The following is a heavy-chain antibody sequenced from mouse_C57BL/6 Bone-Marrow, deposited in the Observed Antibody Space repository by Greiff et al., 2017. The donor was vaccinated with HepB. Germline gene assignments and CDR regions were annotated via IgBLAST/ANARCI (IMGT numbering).Heavy chain of an antibody. J-gene: IGHJ3*01. Sequence: DVHLVESGGGLVQPGGSLKLSCAASGFTFSDYYMYWVRQTPEKRLEWVAYISNGGGSTYYPDTVKGRFTISRDNAKNTLYLQMSRLKSEDTAMYYCAKSYYDYDGFAYWGQGTLVTVSA. CDR2: ISNGGGST. V-gene: IGHV5-12*01. CDR1: GFTFSDYY. D-gene: IGHD2-4*01. CDR3: AKSYYDYDGFAY.